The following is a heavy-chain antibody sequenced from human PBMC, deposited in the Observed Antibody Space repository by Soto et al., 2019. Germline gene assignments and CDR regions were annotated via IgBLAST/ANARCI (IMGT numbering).Heavy chain of an antibody. CDR1: GFTFSSYG. Sequence: GGSLRLSCAASGFTFSSYGMHWVRQAPGKGLEWVAVIWYDGSNKYYADPVKGRFTISRDNSKNTLYLQMNSLRAEDTAVYYCARDREAAAGKVCYYGMDVWGQGTTVTVSS. CDR2: IWYDGSNK. CDR3: ARDREAAAGKVCYYGMDV. D-gene: IGHD6-13*01. V-gene: IGHV3-33*01. J-gene: IGHJ6*02.